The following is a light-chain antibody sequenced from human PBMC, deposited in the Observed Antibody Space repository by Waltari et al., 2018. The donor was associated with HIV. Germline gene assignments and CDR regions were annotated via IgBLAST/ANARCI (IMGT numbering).Light chain of an antibody. Sequence: SYVLTQPPSVSVAPGKTVRITWGGNNIESIRVHWYQQKPGQAPVLVIYYDSDRPSGIPERFSGSNSGNTATLTISRVEAGDEADYYCQVWDNNSEHPGVVFGGGTKLTVL. CDR2: YDS. CDR1: NIESIR. CDR3: QVWDNNSEHPGVV. V-gene: IGLV3-21*04. J-gene: IGLJ2*01.